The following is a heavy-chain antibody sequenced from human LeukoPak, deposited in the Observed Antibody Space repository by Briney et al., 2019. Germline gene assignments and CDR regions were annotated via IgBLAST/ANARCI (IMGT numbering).Heavy chain of an antibody. J-gene: IGHJ4*02. D-gene: IGHD3-22*01. CDR1: GYTFTNFG. Sequence: ASVKVSCKASGYTFTNFGFSWVRQAPGQGLEWMGWISAYNGYTNYAQKLQGRVTMTTDTSRSTAYMELRSLRSDDTAVYYCARDTDYDTSGANYRFFDYWGQGTLVTVSS. V-gene: IGHV1-18*01. CDR3: ARDTDYDTSGANYRFFDY. CDR2: ISAYNGYT.